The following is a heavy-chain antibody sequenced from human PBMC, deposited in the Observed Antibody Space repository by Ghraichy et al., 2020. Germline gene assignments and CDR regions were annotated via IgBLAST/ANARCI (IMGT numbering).Heavy chain of an antibody. CDR2: IYYSGST. J-gene: IGHJ5*02. CDR3: ARGRGKVVVAATWFDP. Sequence: SLNISCTVSGGSISSGGYYWSWIRQHPGKGLEWIGYIYYSGSTYYNPSLKSRVTISVDTSKNQFSLKLSSVTAADTAVYYCARGRGKVVVAATWFDPWGQGTLVTVSS. V-gene: IGHV4-31*03. CDR1: GGSISSGGYY. D-gene: IGHD2-15*01.